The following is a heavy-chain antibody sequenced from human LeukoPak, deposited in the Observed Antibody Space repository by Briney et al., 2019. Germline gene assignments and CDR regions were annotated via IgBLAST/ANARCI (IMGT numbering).Heavy chain of an antibody. CDR3: ARARYSGSYFFFDY. D-gene: IGHD1-26*01. CDR1: GFTFSSYA. Sequence: PGGSLRLSCAASGFTFSSYAMHWVRQAPGKGLEWVAVISYDGSNKYYADSVKGRFTISRDNFKNTLYLQMNSLRAEDTAVYYCARARYSGSYFFFDYWGQGTLVTVSS. CDR2: ISYDGSNK. J-gene: IGHJ4*02. V-gene: IGHV3-30*14.